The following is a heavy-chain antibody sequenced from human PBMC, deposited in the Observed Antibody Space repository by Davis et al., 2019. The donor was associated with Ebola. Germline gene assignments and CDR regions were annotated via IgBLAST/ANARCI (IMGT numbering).Heavy chain of an antibody. D-gene: IGHD3-3*01. Sequence: GESLKISCAASGFTFSNAWMSWVRQAPGKGLEWVGRIKSKPDGGTTDYAAPVKGRFTISRDDSKNTLYLQMNSLKTEDTAVYYCTTQDFWSGYLYDYWGQGTLVTVSS. J-gene: IGHJ4*02. CDR3: TTQDFWSGYLYDY. CDR1: GFTFSNAW. V-gene: IGHV3-15*01. CDR2: IKSKPDGGTT.